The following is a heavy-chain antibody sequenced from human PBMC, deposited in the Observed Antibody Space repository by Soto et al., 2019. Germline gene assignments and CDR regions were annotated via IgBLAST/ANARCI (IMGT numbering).Heavy chain of an antibody. CDR3: SRHSVAVTPLWDY. Sequence: SETLSLTCTVSGGSISSYYWSWMRQPPGKGLEWIGYIYYSGSSNYNHPPQSRVTITVDTYTNQQSPQKSTVTAAATAVYYYSRHSVAVTPLWDYWGQGTLVTVSS. V-gene: IGHV4-59*08. J-gene: IGHJ4*02. CDR1: GGSISSYY. CDR2: IYYSGSS. D-gene: IGHD6-19*01.